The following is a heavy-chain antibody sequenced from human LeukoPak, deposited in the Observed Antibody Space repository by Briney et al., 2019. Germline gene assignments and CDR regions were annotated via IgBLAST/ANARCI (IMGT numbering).Heavy chain of an antibody. CDR2: IYYSGST. Sequence: SETLSLTCTVSGGSISSGDYYWSWIRQPPGKGLEWIGYIYYSGSTYYNPSLKSRVTISVDTSKNQFSLKLSSVTAADTAVYYCARGTNYYGSGMFYFDYWGQGTLVTVSS. J-gene: IGHJ4*02. D-gene: IGHD3-10*01. CDR1: GGSISSGDYY. V-gene: IGHV4-30-4*01. CDR3: ARGTNYYGSGMFYFDY.